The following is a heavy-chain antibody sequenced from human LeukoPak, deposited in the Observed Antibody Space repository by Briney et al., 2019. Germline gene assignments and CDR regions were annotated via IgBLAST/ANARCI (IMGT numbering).Heavy chain of an antibody. Sequence: ASVKVSCKASGYTFTSYAMNWVRQAPGQGLEWMGWINTNTGNPTYAQGFTGRFVFSLDTSVSTAYLQISSLKAEDTAVYYCARRGPYYYDSSDYFLDAFDIWGQGTMVTVSS. V-gene: IGHV7-4-1*02. CDR2: INTNTGNP. CDR3: ARRGPYYYDSSDYFLDAFDI. CDR1: GYTFTSYA. D-gene: IGHD3-22*01. J-gene: IGHJ3*02.